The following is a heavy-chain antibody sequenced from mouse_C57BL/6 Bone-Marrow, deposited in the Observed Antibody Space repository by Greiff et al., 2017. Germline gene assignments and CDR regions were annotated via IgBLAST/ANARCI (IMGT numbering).Heavy chain of an antibody. CDR1: GYAFTNYL. CDR3: AREGVVGYAMDY. CDR2: INPGSGGT. D-gene: IGHD1-1*01. V-gene: IGHV1-54*01. Sequence: QVQLQQSGAELVRPGTSVKVSCKASGYAFTNYLIEWVKQRPGQGLEWIGVINPGSGGTNYNEKVKGKATLTADKSSSTAYMQLSRLTSEDSAVYFCAREGVVGYAMDYGGQGTSVTVSS. J-gene: IGHJ4*01.